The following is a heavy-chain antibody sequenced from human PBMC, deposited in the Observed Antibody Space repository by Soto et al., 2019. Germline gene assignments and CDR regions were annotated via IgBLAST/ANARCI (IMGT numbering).Heavy chain of an antibody. J-gene: IGHJ4*02. CDR1: GFTFSSYC. D-gene: IGHD5-12*01. Sequence: QVQLVESGGGVVQPGRSLRLSCAASGFTFSSYCMHWVRQAPGKGLEWVAVISYDGSNKYYADSVKGRFTISRDNSKKTLYLQMNSLRDEDTAVYYCAKAHMGATVGDWGQGTLVTVSS. CDR2: ISYDGSNK. V-gene: IGHV3-30*18. CDR3: AKAHMGATVGD.